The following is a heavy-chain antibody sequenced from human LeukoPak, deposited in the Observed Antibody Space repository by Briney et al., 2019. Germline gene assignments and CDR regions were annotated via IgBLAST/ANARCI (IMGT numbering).Heavy chain of an antibody. D-gene: IGHD6-13*01. Sequence: GGSLRLSCAASGFTFSSNWMSWVRLAPGKGLEWVANIKQDESEKYYVDSVKGRFTISRDNAKNSLYLQMNSLRAEDTAVYYCARSIAAATFDYWGQGTLVTVSS. J-gene: IGHJ4*02. CDR1: GFTFSSNW. CDR2: IKQDESEK. V-gene: IGHV3-7*01. CDR3: ARSIAAATFDY.